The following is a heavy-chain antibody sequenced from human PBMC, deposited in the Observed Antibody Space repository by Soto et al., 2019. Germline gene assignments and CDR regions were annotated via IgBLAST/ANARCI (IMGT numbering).Heavy chain of an antibody. V-gene: IGHV1-8*01. Sequence: ASVKVSCKASGYTFTSYDINWVRQATGQGLEWMGWMNPNSGNTGYAQKFQGRVTMTRNTSISTAYMELSSLRSEDTAVYYCARGSYYGSGSYYLGRGWFDPWGQGTLVTVSS. CDR2: MNPNSGNT. CDR3: ARGSYYGSGSYYLGRGWFDP. CDR1: GYTFTSYD. J-gene: IGHJ5*02. D-gene: IGHD3-10*01.